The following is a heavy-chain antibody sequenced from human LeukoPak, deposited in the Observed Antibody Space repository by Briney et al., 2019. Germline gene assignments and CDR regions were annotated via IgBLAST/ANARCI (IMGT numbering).Heavy chain of an antibody. Sequence: GASVKVSCKASGYTFTSYGISWVRQAPGQGLEWMGWISAYNGNTNYAQKLQGRVTMTTDTSTSTAYMELRSLRSDDTAVYYCARDGPLASYGDYVSDYWGQGTLVTVSS. J-gene: IGHJ4*02. V-gene: IGHV1-18*01. CDR2: ISAYNGNT. D-gene: IGHD4-17*01. CDR1: GYTFTSYG. CDR3: ARDGPLASYGDYVSDY.